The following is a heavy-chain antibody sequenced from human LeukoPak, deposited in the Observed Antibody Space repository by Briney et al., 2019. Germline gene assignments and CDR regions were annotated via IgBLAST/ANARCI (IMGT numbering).Heavy chain of an antibody. D-gene: IGHD3-16*02. CDR3: ASSYDYVWGSYRFCY. CDR1: GGTFSSYA. V-gene: IGHV1-69*06. CDR2: IIPIFGTA. Sequence: GASVKVSCKASGGTFSSYAISRVRQAPGQGLEWMGGIIPIFGTANYAQKFQGRVTITADKSTSTAYMELSSLRSEDTAVYYCASSYDYVWGSYRFCYWGQGTLVTVSS. J-gene: IGHJ4*02.